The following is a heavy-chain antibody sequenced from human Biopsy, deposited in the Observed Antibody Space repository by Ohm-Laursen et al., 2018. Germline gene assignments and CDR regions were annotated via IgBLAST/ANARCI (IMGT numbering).Heavy chain of an antibody. CDR2: IFYSGII. J-gene: IGHJ5*02. CDR1: GGSVSSNTNY. V-gene: IGHV4-39*01. CDR3: ARHPTGFWFDP. Sequence: SETLSLTCTVSGGSVSSNTNYWAWIRQLPGKGLEWIGSIFYSGIIYYNPSLKSRVSISVDTSKNQFSLNLNSVTAADTAVYYCARHPTGFWFDPWGQGTLVIVSS.